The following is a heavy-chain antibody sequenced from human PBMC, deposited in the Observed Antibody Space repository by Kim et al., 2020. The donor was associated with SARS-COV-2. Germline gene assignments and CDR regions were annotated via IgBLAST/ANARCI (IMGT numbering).Heavy chain of an antibody. CDR3: TRDGDGSGGAGALDNW. V-gene: IGHV3-30*03. CDR1: GFTFGSSH. J-gene: IGHJ5*01. CDR2: ITADESNK. D-gene: IGHD6-19*01. Sequence: GGSLRLSCAGSGFTFGSSHMHWVRQAPGKGLEWVARITADESNKDYVDSVKGRFTVSRDNAQNTLYLQIDSLTPEDTAIYYCTRDGDGSGGAGALDNW.